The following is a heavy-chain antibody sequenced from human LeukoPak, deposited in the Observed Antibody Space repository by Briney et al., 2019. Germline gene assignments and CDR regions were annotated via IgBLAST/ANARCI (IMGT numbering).Heavy chain of an antibody. J-gene: IGHJ5*02. Sequence: ASVKVSCKASGYTFTTYGISWVRRAPGQGLEWMGGIIPIFGTANYAQKFQGRVTITADKSTSTAYMELSSLRSEDTAVYYCAREGVRGGRPHPWDAWGQGTLVTVSS. D-gene: IGHD3-10*01. CDR1: GYTFTTYG. CDR3: AREGVRGGRPHPWDA. V-gene: IGHV1-69*06. CDR2: IIPIFGTA.